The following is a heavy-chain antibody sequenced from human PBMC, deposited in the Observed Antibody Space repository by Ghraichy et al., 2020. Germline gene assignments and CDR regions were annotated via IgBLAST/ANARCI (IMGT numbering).Heavy chain of an antibody. D-gene: IGHD5-12*01. CDR1: GDRISSNSVA. J-gene: IGHJ4*02. CDR2: TYYGSKWYN. Sequence: SQTLSLTCAISGDRISSNSVAWNWIRESPSRGLEWLGRTYYGSKWYNDYALSVQSRISINPDTSKNQFSLQLNSVTPEDTAVYYCVREGYSGVRTYFDYWGQGTLVTVSS. V-gene: IGHV6-1*01. CDR3: VREGYSGVRTYFDY.